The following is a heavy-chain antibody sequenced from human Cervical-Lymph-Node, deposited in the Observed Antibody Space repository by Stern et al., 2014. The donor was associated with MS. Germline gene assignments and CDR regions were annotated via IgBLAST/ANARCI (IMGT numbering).Heavy chain of an antibody. CDR1: GGSISSYY. Sequence: QLQLQESGPGLVKPSETLSLTCTVSGGSISSYYWSWIRQPPGKGLEWIGYIYYSGSTNYNPSLKSRVTISVDTSKNQFSLKLSSVTAADTAVYYCVRDRGTTVDPWGQGTLVTVSS. V-gene: IGHV4-59*01. CDR3: VRDRGTTVDP. D-gene: IGHD1-1*01. J-gene: IGHJ5*02. CDR2: IYYSGST.